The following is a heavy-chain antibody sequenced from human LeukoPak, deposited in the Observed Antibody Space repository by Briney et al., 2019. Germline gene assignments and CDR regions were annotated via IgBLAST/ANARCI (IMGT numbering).Heavy chain of an antibody. V-gene: IGHV1-69*01. J-gene: IGHJ4*02. D-gene: IGHD5-18*01. Sequence: KXXXXAXXXXFXXXAISWVRQAPXQGXEWMGGIIPIFGTANYAQKFQGRVTITADESTSTAYMELSSLRSEDTAVYYCARAVDTAMAVDYWGQGTLVTVSS. CDR1: XXXFXXXA. CDR2: IIPIFGTA. CDR3: ARAVDTAMAVDY.